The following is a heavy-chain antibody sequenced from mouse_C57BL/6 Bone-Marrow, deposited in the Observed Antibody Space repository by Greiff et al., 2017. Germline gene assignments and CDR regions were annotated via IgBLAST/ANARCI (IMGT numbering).Heavy chain of an antibody. CDR2: IDPNSGGT. Sequence: VQLQQPGAELVKPGASVKLSCKASGYTFTSYWMHWVKQRPGRGLEWIGRIDPNSGGTKYNEKFKSKATLTVDKPSSTAYMQLSSLTSEDSAVYYSARSALTTVVAARAYWYFDVWGTGTTVTVSS. V-gene: IGHV1-72*01. CDR3: ARSALTTVVAARAYWYFDV. D-gene: IGHD1-1*01. CDR1: GYTFTSYW. J-gene: IGHJ1*03.